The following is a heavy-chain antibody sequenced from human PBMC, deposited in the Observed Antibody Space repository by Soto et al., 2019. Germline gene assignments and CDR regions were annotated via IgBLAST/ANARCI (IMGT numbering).Heavy chain of an antibody. V-gene: IGHV1-18*01. J-gene: IGHJ6*02. CDR2: ISAYNGNT. Sequence: QVPLVQSGAEVKKPGASVKVSCKASGYTFTSYGISWVRQAPGQGLEWMGWISAYNGNTNYAQKLQGRVTMTTDTATSTAYMELRSRRSDDTAVYYCARYHGDYYYYYGMDVWGQGTTVTVSS. CDR1: GYTFTSYG. D-gene: IGHD4-17*01. CDR3: ARYHGDYYYYYGMDV.